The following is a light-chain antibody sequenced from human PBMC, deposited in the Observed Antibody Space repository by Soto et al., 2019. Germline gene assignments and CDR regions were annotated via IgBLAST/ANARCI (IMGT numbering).Light chain of an antibody. CDR1: SSDVGGYNY. Sequence: QSALTQPPSASGSPGQSVTISCTGTSSDVGGYNYVSWYQQHPGKSPKLMIYDVNKRPPGVPDRCSGAKSCNTASLTVSGRQAEDEADYYCSSYAGSNGVVFGGGTKVTVL. J-gene: IGLJ2*01. CDR2: DVN. V-gene: IGLV2-8*01. CDR3: SSYAGSNGVV.